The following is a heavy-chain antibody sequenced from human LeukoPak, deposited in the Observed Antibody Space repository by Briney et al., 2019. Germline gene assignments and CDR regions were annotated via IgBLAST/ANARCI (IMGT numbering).Heavy chain of an antibody. J-gene: IGHJ4*02. CDR1: GYTFTGYY. CDR3: ARESQYYYGSASYYFDY. D-gene: IGHD3-10*01. Sequence: ASVKVSCKASGYTFTGYYMHWVRQAPGQGLEWMGWINPNSGGTNYAQKFQGRVTMTRDTSISTAYMELSRLRSDDTAVYYCARESQYYYGSASYYFDYWGQGTLVTVSS. V-gene: IGHV1-2*02. CDR2: INPNSGGT.